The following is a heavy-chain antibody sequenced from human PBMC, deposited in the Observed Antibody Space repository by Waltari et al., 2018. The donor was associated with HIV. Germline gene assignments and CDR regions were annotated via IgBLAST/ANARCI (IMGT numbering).Heavy chain of an antibody. CDR3: ARGKNWSGYKFDY. CDR1: GFTFSRYA. Sequence: QVQLVESGGGVVQPGRSLRLSCAASGFTFSRYAMHWVRQAPGKGLEWVAVISYDGSNKYYADSVKGRLTISRDNSKNTLYLQMNSLRVEDTAVYYCARGKNWSGYKFDYWGQGTLVTVSS. J-gene: IGHJ4*02. D-gene: IGHD3-3*01. V-gene: IGHV3-30*04. CDR2: ISYDGSNK.